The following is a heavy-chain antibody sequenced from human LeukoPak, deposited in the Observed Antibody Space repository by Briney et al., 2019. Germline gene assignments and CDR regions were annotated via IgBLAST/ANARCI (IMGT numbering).Heavy chain of an antibody. V-gene: IGHV3-21*01. CDR3: ARALPCPYYDSSGYCDDAFDI. D-gene: IGHD3-22*01. Sequence: GGSLRLSCAASGFTFSSYSMNWVRPAPGKGVEWVSSISSSSSYIYYADSVKGRFTISRDNAKNSLYLQMNSLRAGDTAVYYCARALPCPYYDSSGYCDDAFDIWGQGTMVTVSS. CDR2: ISSSSSYI. J-gene: IGHJ3*02. CDR1: GFTFSSYS.